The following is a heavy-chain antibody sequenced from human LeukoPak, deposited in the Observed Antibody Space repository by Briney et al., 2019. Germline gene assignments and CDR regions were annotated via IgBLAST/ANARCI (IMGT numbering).Heavy chain of an antibody. CDR1: GFTFSNYA. D-gene: IGHD4-17*01. Sequence: GGSLRLSCAASGFTFSNYAMSWVRQAPGKGLEWVSGMSASGGNIYYADSVKGRFTVSRDNSKNTLYLQMNSLRAEDTAVYYCANRGNTVTTLDYWGQGTLVTVSS. J-gene: IGHJ4*02. CDR3: ANRGNTVTTLDY. CDR2: MSASGGNI. V-gene: IGHV3-23*01.